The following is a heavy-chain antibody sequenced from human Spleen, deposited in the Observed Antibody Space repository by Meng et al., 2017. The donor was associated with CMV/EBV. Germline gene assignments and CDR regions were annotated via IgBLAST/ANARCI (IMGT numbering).Heavy chain of an antibody. CDR1: VGSFSSYG. CDR2: IIPRSGIT. D-gene: IGHD2-2*01. J-gene: IGHJ4*02. Sequence: SVKVSCKASVGSFSSYGINWVRQAPGQGLKWIGGIIPRSGITKYAQKFQGRVTITADKVADTVYMELNSLRFEDTAVYYCAKEIYCSSTWCHALSNWGQGSLVTVS. V-gene: IGHV1-69*10. CDR3: AKEIYCSSTWCHALSN.